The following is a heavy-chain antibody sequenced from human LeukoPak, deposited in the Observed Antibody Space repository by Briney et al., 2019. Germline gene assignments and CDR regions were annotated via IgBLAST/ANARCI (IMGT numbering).Heavy chain of an antibody. CDR3: ARGTLGAWGW. CDR1: GFTFSSYD. D-gene: IGHD6-19*01. V-gene: IGHV3-21*01. Sequence: GGSLRLSCAASGFTFSSYDMNWVRQAPGKGLEWVSSISSSSNYIHYADSVKGRFTISRDNAKNSLYLQMNSLRAGDTAVYFCARGTLGAWGWWGQGTLVTVSS. J-gene: IGHJ4*02. CDR2: ISSSSNYI.